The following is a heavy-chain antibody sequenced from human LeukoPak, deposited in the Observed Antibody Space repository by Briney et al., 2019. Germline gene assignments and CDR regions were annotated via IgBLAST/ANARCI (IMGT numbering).Heavy chain of an antibody. V-gene: IGHV3-23*01. CDR2: ISGSGGST. J-gene: IGHJ4*02. CDR1: GFTFSSYA. Sequence: GGSLRLSCAASGFTFSSYAMNWVRQAPGKGLEWVSVISGSGGSTYYADSVKGRFTISRDNSKNTLYLQMNSLRAEDTAVFYCAKDQLLWFGESTYYFDYWGQGTLVTVSS. CDR3: AKDQLLWFGESTYYFDY. D-gene: IGHD3-10*01.